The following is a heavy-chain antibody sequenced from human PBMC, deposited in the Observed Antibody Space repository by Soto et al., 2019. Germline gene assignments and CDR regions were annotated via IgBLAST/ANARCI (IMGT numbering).Heavy chain of an antibody. Sequence: GGSLRLSCAASGFTFSSYGRHWVRQAPGKGLEWVAVIWYDGSNKYYADSVKGRFTISRDNSKKTLYLQMNSLRAEDTAVYYCARDRATPLVYGRFTFGYYSYGMDVWGQGTTVTVPS. CDR1: GFTFSSYG. J-gene: IGHJ6*02. V-gene: IGHV3-33*01. D-gene: IGHD3-16*01. CDR3: ARDRATPLVYGRFTFGYYSYGMDV. CDR2: IWYDGSNK.